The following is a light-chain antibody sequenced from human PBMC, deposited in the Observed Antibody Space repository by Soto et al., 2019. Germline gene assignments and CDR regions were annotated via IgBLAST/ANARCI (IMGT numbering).Light chain of an antibody. J-gene: IGKJ5*01. CDR3: LQHSTYPIT. V-gene: IGKV1-17*01. CDR2: AAS. CDR1: QNINNY. Sequence: DIKVTQSPTSLSASEGDRVTITCRASQNINNYLSWYQHKPGKAPKRLIYAASSLQSGVPSRFSGSGSGTEFTLTISSLQPEDFAIYYCLQHSTYPITFGQGTRLEIK.